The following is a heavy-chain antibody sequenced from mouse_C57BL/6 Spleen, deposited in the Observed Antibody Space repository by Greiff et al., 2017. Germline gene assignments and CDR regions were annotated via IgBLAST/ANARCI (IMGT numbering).Heavy chain of an antibody. CDR3: ARRRMGLPYYFDY. CDR2: ISSGSSTI. Sequence: EVHLVESGGGLVKPGGSLKLSCAASGFTFSDYGMHWVRQAPEKGLEWVAYISSGSSTIYYADTVKGRFTISRDNAKNTLFLQMTSLRSEDTAMYYCARRRMGLPYYFDYWGQGTTLTVSS. CDR1: GFTFSDYG. V-gene: IGHV5-17*01. J-gene: IGHJ2*01. D-gene: IGHD2-2*01.